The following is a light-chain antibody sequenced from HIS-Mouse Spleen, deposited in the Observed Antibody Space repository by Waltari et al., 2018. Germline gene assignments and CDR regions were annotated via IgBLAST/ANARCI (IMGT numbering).Light chain of an antibody. V-gene: IGKV1-5*03. Sequence: DIHMTQSPSTLSSSVGDRVTITCRSSQSISSWLAWYQQKPGKAPKLLIYYASSLESGVHSRFSGSGSGTEFTLTISSLQPDDFATYYCQQYNSYSEWTFGQGTKVEIK. CDR1: QSISSW. CDR3: QQYNSYSEWT. J-gene: IGKJ1*01. CDR2: YAS.